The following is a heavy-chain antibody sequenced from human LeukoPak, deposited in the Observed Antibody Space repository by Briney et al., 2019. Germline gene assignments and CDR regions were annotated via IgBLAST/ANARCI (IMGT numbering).Heavy chain of an antibody. CDR2: FDPADVGT. Sequence: GASVTVSCKVSGFPLSELSMYWVRRAPGKGLEWIGGFDPADVGTFYAQKFQARVTITADTSAHTFYMLVNSLRSDDTAVYYCATDPMGASYSDVHDNWGQGTLVAVSS. J-gene: IGHJ4*02. V-gene: IGHV1-24*01. CDR3: ATDPMGASYSDVHDN. D-gene: IGHD6-13*01. CDR1: GFPLSELS.